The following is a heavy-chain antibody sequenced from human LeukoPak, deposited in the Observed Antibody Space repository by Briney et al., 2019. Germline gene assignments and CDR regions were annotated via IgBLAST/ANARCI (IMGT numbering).Heavy chain of an antibody. D-gene: IGHD5-24*01. V-gene: IGHV1-46*01. CDR1: AHTFTSKY. Sequence: SVPVSCQAFAHTFTSKYIHWVRHAPAQGPDWMGVISPIGGSTTYTQKFPGRVTLSRDISTRTDYLGVSSLRSEGTAVYYCARDNSVRDEAWWFNTWGQGTLVTVSS. J-gene: IGHJ5*02. CDR3: ARDNSVRDEAWWFNT. CDR2: ISPIGGST.